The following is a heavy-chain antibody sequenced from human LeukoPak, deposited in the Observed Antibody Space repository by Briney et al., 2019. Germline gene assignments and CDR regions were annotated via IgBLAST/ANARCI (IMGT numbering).Heavy chain of an antibody. CDR1: GFTVSSNS. CDR3: ARDFPGIGRGTFDF. D-gene: IGHD3-10*01. J-gene: IGHJ3*01. Sequence: GGSLRLSCAASGFTVSSNSMSWVMSWVRQAPGKGLEWVSVIYSGGSTYYADSVKGRFFVSRDNTRNLVYLQMNSLRVDDTAVYYCARDFPGIGRGTFDFWGQGTIITVSS. V-gene: IGHV3-53*01. CDR2: IYSGGST.